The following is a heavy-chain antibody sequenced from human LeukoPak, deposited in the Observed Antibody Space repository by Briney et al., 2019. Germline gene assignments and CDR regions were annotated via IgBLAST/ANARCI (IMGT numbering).Heavy chain of an antibody. D-gene: IGHD3-3*01. CDR2: ISSSSSYI. V-gene: IGHV3-21*01. J-gene: IGHJ6*02. CDR3: AVLEWFRYGMDV. Sequence: GGSLRLSCAASGFTFSSYSMNWVRQAPGKGLEWVSSISSSSSYIYYADSVKGRFTISRDNAKNSLYLQMNSLRAEDTAVCYCAVLEWFRYGMDVWGQGTTVTVSS. CDR1: GFTFSSYS.